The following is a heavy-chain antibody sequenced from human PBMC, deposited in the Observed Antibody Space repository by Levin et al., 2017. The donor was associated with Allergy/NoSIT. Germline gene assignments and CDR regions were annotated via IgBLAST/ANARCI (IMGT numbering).Heavy chain of an antibody. V-gene: IGHV1-69*13. CDR1: GGTFSSYA. CDR3: ASGAVDIVVVPARYYYFDY. D-gene: IGHD2-2*01. CDR2: IIPIFGTA. J-gene: IGHJ4*02. Sequence: ASVKVSCKASGGTFSSYAISWVRQAPGQGLEWMGGIIPIFGTANYAQKFQGRVTITADESTSTAYMELSSLRSEDTAVYYCASGAVDIVVVPARYYYFDYWGQGTLVTVSS.